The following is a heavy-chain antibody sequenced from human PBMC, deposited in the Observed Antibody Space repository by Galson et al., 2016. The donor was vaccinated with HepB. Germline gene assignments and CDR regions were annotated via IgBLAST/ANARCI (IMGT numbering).Heavy chain of an antibody. Sequence: CAISGDSVSSNSATWNWIRQSPSRGLEWLGRTYYRSKWYNDYAPSVKSRITINPDTSKNQFSLQLNSVTPEDTAVYCCARVRSGYSGYANPYYYGMDVWGQGTTVTVSS. D-gene: IGHD5-12*01. CDR2: TYYRSKWYN. CDR1: GDSVSSNSAT. V-gene: IGHV6-1*01. J-gene: IGHJ6*02. CDR3: ARVRSGYSGYANPYYYGMDV.